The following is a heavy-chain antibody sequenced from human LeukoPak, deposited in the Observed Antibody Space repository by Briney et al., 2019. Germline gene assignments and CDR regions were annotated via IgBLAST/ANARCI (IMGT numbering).Heavy chain of an antibody. D-gene: IGHD3/OR15-3a*01. CDR2: IYYSGST. J-gene: IGHJ3*02. CDR3: ARDPNVDSLGAFDI. V-gene: IGHV4-59*01. CDR1: GGSISSYY. Sequence: SETLSLTCTVSGGSISSYYWSWIRQPPGKGLEWIGYIYYSGSTNYNPSLKSRVTISVDTSKNQFSLKLSSVTAADMAVYYCARDPNVDSLGAFDIWGQGTMVTLSS.